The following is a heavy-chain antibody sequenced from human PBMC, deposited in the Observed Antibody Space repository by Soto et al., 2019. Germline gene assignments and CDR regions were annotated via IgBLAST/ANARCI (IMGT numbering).Heavy chain of an antibody. CDR3: AEWELLTHDAFDI. V-gene: IGHV3-21*01. Sequence: GGSLRLSCAASGFTFSSYSMNWVRQAPGKGLEWVSSISSSSSYIYYADSVKGRFTISRDNAKNSLYLQMNSLRAEDTAVYYCAEWELLTHDAFDIWGQGTMVTVSS. J-gene: IGHJ3*02. D-gene: IGHD1-26*01. CDR1: GFTFSSYS. CDR2: ISSSSSYI.